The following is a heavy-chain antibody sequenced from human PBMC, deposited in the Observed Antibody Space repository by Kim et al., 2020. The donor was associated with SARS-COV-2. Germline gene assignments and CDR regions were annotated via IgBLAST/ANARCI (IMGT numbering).Heavy chain of an antibody. J-gene: IGHJ4*02. Sequence: EQKFQGGVTMTRDTSTSTVYMELSSLRSEDTAVYYCARDRFGYSSGSLWYWGQGTLVTVSS. D-gene: IGHD6-19*01. CDR3: ARDRFGYSSGSLWY. V-gene: IGHV1-46*01.